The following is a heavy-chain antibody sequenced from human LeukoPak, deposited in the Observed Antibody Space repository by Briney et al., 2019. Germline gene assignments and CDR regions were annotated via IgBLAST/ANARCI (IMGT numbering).Heavy chain of an antibody. J-gene: IGHJ4*02. D-gene: IGHD2-2*01. V-gene: IGHV4-34*01. Sequence: SETLSLTCAVYGGSFSGYYWSWIRQPPGKGLEWIGEINHSGSTNYNPSLKSRVTISVDTSKNQFSLKLGSVTAADTAVYYCARAEDIVVVPAAKKGAYDYWGQGTLVTVSS. CDR2: INHSGST. CDR3: ARAEDIVVVPAAKKGAYDY. CDR1: GGSFSGYY.